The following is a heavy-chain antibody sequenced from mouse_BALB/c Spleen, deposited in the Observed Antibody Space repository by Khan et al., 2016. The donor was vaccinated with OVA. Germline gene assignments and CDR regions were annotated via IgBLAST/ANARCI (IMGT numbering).Heavy chain of an antibody. V-gene: IGHV3-2*02. J-gene: IGHJ2*01. CDR2: ISYSGRT. CDR1: GYSITSDYA. D-gene: IGHD1-1*01. Sequence: EVQLQESGPGLVKPSQSLSLTCTVTGYSITSDYAWNWIRQFPGNKLEWMGYISYSGRTSYNPSLKSRISITRDTSKNQFFLQLNSVTTEDTATYFCECSMLINPAVATQFACRRLDATLTVSS. CDR3: ECSMLINPAVATQFAC.